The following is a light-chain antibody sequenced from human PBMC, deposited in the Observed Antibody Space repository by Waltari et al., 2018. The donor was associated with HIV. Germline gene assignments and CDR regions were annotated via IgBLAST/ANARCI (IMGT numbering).Light chain of an antibody. CDR1: RSNIGSNF. J-gene: IGLJ2*01. CDR3: AVWDDSLTGHVV. CDR2: RNN. V-gene: IGLV1-47*01. Sequence: QSVLTQPPSASGTPGQRVTISRSGSRSNIGSNFVYWYQQLPGMAPKLLIYRNNQRPSGVPDRFSGSKSGTSASLAISGLRSEDGADYYCAVWDDSLTGHVVFGGGTKLTVL.